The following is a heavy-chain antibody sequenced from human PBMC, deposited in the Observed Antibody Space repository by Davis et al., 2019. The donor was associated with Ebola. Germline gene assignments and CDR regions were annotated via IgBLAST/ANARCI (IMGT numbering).Heavy chain of an antibody. D-gene: IGHD3-16*01. V-gene: IGHV1-69*05. CDR3: AALTRNGWFDP. CDR1: GGTFSSYA. CDR2: IIPIFGTA. J-gene: IGHJ5*02. Sequence: SVKVSCKASGGTFSSYAISWVRQAPGQGLEWRGGIIPIFGTANYAQKFQERVTITRDMSTSTAYMELSSLRSEDTAVYYCAALTRNGWFDPWGQGTLVTVSS.